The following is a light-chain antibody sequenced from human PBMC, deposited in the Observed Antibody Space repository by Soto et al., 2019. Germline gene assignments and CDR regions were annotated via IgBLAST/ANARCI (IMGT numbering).Light chain of an antibody. Sequence: EVVLTQSPGTLSLSPGERATLSCRASQTINNNYLAWYQQKPGQAPRLLIYGASNRATGIPDRFSGSGSGTDFTLTISRLEPEASAMYYCQQYIHSPQTFGQGTKVEIK. CDR1: QTINNNY. CDR3: QQYIHSPQT. CDR2: GAS. J-gene: IGKJ1*01. V-gene: IGKV3-20*01.